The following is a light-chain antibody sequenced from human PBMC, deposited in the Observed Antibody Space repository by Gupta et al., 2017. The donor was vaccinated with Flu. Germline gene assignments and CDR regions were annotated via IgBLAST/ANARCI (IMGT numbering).Light chain of an antibody. Sequence: DIVMTQSPATLSVSPGERATLSCRASQSVRSTLAWYQQSPGQAPKPLIYAPSTRATGIPARFRFSGSGTEFDLTISSQQSEAVAVDYCQRYHNSSLPYTFGQGTKLEIK. CDR1: QSVRST. V-gene: IGKV3-15*01. CDR2: APS. J-gene: IGKJ2*01. CDR3: QRYHNSSLPYT.